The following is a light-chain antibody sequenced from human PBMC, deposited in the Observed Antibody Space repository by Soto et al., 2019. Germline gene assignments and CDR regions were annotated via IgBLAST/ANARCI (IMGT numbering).Light chain of an antibody. V-gene: IGLV2-14*01. CDR1: SSDVGGYNY. J-gene: IGLJ1*01. CDR3: SSYTSSSTLGV. CDR2: DVS. Sequence: QPELTQPASVSVSPGQSITISCTGTSSDVGGYNYVSWYQQHPGKAPKLMIYDVSNRPSGVSNRFSGSKSGNTASLTISGFQAEDEADYYCSSYTSSSTLGVFGNGTKVTVL.